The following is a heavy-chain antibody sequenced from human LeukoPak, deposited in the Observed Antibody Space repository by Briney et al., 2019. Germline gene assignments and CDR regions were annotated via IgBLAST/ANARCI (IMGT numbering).Heavy chain of an antibody. V-gene: IGHV3-49*04. CDR2: IRSKAYGGTT. Sequence: GGSLRLSCTASGFTFGDYAMSWVRQAPGKGLEWVGFIRSKAYGGTTEYAASVKGRLTISRDDSKGIAYLQMNSLKTEDTAVYYCTRVQHVYVVWGQGTLVTVSS. CDR3: TRVQHVYVV. J-gene: IGHJ4*02. CDR1: GFTFGDYA. D-gene: IGHD1-14*01.